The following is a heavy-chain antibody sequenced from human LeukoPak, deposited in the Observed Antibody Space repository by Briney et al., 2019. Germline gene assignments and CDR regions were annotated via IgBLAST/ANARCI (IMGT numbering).Heavy chain of an antibody. V-gene: IGHV4-59*01. CDR3: ARDYDGDAFDI. Sequence: KPSETLSLTCTVSGGSISSYYWSWIRQPPGKGLEWIGYIYYSGSTNYNPSLKSRVTLSVDTSKNQFSLKLSSVTAADTAVYYCARDYDGDAFDIWGQGTMVTVSS. J-gene: IGHJ3*02. D-gene: IGHD3-22*01. CDR1: GGSISSYY. CDR2: IYYSGST.